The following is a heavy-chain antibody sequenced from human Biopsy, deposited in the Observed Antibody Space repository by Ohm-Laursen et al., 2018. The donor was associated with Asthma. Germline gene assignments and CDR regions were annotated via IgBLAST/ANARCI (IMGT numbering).Heavy chain of an antibody. D-gene: IGHD3-22*01. CDR1: GFAVSRDH. CDR2: IYSGGTS. V-gene: IGHV3-53*01. CDR3: ARGDSSNWSHYYFDY. Sequence: SLRLSCAASGFAVSRDHMFWVRQAPGKGLEWVSVIYSGGTSHTADSVRGRYTISRDYSKDTLYLQMHSLRAEDTAVYYCARGDSSNWSHYYFDYWGQGTLVTVSS. J-gene: IGHJ4*02.